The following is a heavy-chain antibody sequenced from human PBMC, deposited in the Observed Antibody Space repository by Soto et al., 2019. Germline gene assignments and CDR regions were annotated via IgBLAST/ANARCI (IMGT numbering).Heavy chain of an antibody. V-gene: IGHV1-8*01. D-gene: IGHD2-21*01. CDR3: ARKLWGTGDFDY. J-gene: IGHJ4*01. Sequence: QVQLVQSGAEVKNPGASVRVSCKTSGYTFTSYDINWMRQATGQGLAWLGWMSPNRGNTVYAQKFQGRGMMTRYTSPRTAYMELSSLQDEHTAIYYCARKLWGTGDFDYWGHGTLVTVSS. CDR2: MSPNRGNT. CDR1: GYTFTSYD.